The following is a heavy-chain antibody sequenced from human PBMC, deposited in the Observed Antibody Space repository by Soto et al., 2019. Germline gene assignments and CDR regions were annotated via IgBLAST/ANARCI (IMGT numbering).Heavy chain of an antibody. CDR1: GFTFSSYD. V-gene: IGHV3-23*01. CDR3: ARAVADSQPFDY. J-gene: IGHJ4*02. Sequence: GGSLRLSCGASGFTFSSYDMSWVRKSPGKGLYWVSGITCSGISTYYADSVKRRFTISRDNAKNSLYLQMNSLRAEDTAVYYCARAVADSQPFDYSGQGTLVTVSS. CDR2: ITCSGIST. D-gene: IGHD6-19*01.